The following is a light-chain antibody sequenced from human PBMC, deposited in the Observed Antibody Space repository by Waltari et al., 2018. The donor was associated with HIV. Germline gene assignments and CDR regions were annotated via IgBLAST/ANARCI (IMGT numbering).Light chain of an antibody. CDR3: ATWDDSLNVPWV. CDR2: SNN. J-gene: IGLJ3*02. Sequence: QSVLTQPPSASGTPGQRVTISCSGSSSNIGSNTVNWYQQLPGAAPKLLIYSNNRRPSGVRDRFSGSRSGTSASLAISGLQSEDEADYDCATWDDSLNVPWVFGGGTELTVL. V-gene: IGLV1-44*01. CDR1: SSNIGSNT.